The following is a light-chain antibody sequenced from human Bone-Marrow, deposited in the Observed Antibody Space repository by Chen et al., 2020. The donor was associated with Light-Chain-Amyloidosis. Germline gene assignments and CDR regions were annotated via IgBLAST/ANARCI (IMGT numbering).Light chain of an antibody. CDR1: QSVSSN. V-gene: IGKV3-15*01. CDR3: QQYNNWPPLFT. J-gene: IGKJ3*01. Sequence: EIVMTQSPAILSVSPGERATLSCRASQSVSSNLAWYQQKPGQAPRLLIYGASTRATGIPARFSGSGSGTEFTLTISSLQSEDFAVYYCQQYNNWPPLFTFGPGIKVDIK. CDR2: GAS.